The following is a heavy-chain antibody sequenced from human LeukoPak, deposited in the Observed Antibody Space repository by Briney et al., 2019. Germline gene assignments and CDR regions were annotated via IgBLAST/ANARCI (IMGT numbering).Heavy chain of an antibody. D-gene: IGHD3-22*01. V-gene: IGHV3-9*01. Sequence: GRSLRLSCAASGFTFDDYAMHWVRQAPGKGLEWVSGISWNSGSIGYADSVKGRFTISRDNAKNSLYLQMNSLRAEDTAVYYCARDKYYDSSGYYTETLYGMDVWGQGTTVTVSS. CDR3: ARDKYYDSSGYYTETLYGMDV. CDR1: GFTFDDYA. CDR2: ISWNSGSI. J-gene: IGHJ6*02.